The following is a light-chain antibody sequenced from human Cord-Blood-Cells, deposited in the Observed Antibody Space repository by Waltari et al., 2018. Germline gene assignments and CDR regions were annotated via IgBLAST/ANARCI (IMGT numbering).Light chain of an antibody. CDR1: QGISSW. J-gene: IGKJ4*01. V-gene: IGKV1D-12*01. CDR2: AAS. Sequence: DIQMTQSPSSVSASVGDRVTITFRASQGISSWLGWYQQKPGKAPKLLIYAASRLQSGVPSRFSGSGSGTDFTLTISSLQPEDFATYYCKQANSFPLTFGGGTKVEIK. CDR3: KQANSFPLT.